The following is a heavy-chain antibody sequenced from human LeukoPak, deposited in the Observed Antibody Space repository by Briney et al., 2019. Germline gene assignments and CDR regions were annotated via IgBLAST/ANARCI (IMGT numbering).Heavy chain of an antibody. J-gene: IGHJ4*02. V-gene: IGHV4-59*01. D-gene: IGHD2-15*01. CDR2: IYYSGST. Sequence: PSETLSLTCTVSGGSISSYYWNWIRQPPGKGLEWIGYIYYSGSTNYNPSLKSHVTMSVDTSKNQFSLKLSSVTAADTAIYYCVREGVVAGNFDYWGQGTLVTVSS. CDR3: VREGVVAGNFDY. CDR1: GGSISSYY.